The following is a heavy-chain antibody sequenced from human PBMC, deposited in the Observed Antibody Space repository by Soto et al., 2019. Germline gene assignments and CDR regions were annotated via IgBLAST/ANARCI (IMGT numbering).Heavy chain of an antibody. J-gene: IGHJ4*02. CDR1: GASISSSSSY. CDR3: GAQPYVAKGYHFET. V-gene: IGHV4-39*02. CDR2: IYYIGNT. D-gene: IGHD1-1*01. Sequence: QLQLQESGPGRVKASETLSLTCAVSGASISSSSSYWGWIRQPPGKGLEWIGNIYYIGNTYQNPSLKTGVAIAINSSKTRVSLKLNSVPPVDTAVYYCGAQPYVAKGYHFETWGQATLVTVSS.